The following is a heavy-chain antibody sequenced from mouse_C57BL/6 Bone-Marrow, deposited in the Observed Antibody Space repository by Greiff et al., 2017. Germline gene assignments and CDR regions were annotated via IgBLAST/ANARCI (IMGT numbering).Heavy chain of an antibody. Sequence: QVQLQQSGAELAKPGASVKLSCKASGYTFTSYWMHWVKQRPGQGLEWIGYINHSCGYTKYNQKLKDKATLTADKSYSTAYMQLSSLTYEDSAVYYCATTVWGYWGQGTTLTVSS. CDR1: GYTFTSYW. J-gene: IGHJ2*01. V-gene: IGHV1-7*01. CDR2: INHSCGYT. CDR3: ATTVWGY. D-gene: IGHD1-1*01.